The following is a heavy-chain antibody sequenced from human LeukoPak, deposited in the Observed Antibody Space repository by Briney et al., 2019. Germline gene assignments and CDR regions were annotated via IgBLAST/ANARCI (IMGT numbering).Heavy chain of an antibody. D-gene: IGHD5-18*01. V-gene: IGHV4-39*07. CDR2: IYYSGST. J-gene: IGHJ3*02. CDR3: ARDPGYSYGSPDAFDI. Sequence: SETLSLTCTVSGDSIRRDNDYWGWIRQPPEKGLEWMGSIYYSGSTYYNPSLKSRVTISVDTSKNQFSLKLSSVTAADTAVYYCARDPGYSYGSPDAFDIWGQGTMVTVSS. CDR1: GDSIRRDNDY.